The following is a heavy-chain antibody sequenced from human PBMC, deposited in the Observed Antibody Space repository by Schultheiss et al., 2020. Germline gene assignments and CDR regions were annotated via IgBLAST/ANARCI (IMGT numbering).Heavy chain of an antibody. Sequence: SETLSLTCAVYGGSFSGYYWSWIRQPPGKGLEWIGEINHSGSTNNNPSLKSRVTISVDMSKNQFSLKLSSVTAADTAVYYCARGGYCSGGSCYGMDVWGQGTTVTVSS. CDR3: ARGGYCSGGSCYGMDV. V-gene: IGHV4-34*01. D-gene: IGHD2-15*01. CDR2: INHSGST. J-gene: IGHJ6*02. CDR1: GGSFSGYY.